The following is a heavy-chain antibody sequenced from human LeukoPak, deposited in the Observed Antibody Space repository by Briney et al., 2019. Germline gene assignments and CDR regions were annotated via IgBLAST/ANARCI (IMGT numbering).Heavy chain of an antibody. V-gene: IGHV1-2*04. D-gene: IGHD6-13*01. Sequence: GSSVKVSCKASGGTFSSYAISWVRQAPGQGLEWMGWINPNSGGTNYAQKFQGWVTMTRDTSISTAYMELSRLRSDDTAVYYCARSVPYSSSWFGIDYWGQGTLVTVSS. CDR3: ARSVPYSSSWFGIDY. CDR2: INPNSGGT. J-gene: IGHJ4*02. CDR1: GGTFSSYA.